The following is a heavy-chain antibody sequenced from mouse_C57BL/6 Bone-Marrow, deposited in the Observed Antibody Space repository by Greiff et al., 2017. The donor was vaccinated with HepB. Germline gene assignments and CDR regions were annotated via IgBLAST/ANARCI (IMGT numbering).Heavy chain of an antibody. CDR1: GYTFTSYW. J-gene: IGHJ1*03. CDR2: IYPSDSET. CDR3: ARPGYDPWYFEV. D-gene: IGHD2-10*02. V-gene: IGHV1-61*01. Sequence: QVQLQQPGAELVRPGSSVKLSCKASGYTFTSYWMDWVKQRPGQGLEWIGNIYPSDSETHYKQKFKDKATLTVDKSTSTASMQLSSLTSEDSAVYDCARPGYDPWYFEVWGTGTAVTVSS.